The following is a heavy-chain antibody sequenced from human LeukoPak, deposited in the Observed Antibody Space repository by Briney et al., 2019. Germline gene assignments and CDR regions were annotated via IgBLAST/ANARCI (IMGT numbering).Heavy chain of an antibody. J-gene: IGHJ6*02. Sequence: SETLSLTCTVSGGSITSYYWSWIRQPAGKGLEWIGRIYVSGSTNYNPSLKSRVAMSGDTSKNQISLKLRSVTAADTAMYYCARDMMAFIGYYYLMDVWGQGTTVIVSS. D-gene: IGHD3-16*01. CDR3: ARDMMAFIGYYYLMDV. CDR2: IYVSGST. V-gene: IGHV4-4*07. CDR1: GGSITSYY.